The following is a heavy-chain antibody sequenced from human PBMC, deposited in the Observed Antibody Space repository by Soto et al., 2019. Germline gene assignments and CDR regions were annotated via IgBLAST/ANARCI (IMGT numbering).Heavy chain of an antibody. CDR3: ARDSPDILTGYYPDYYYGMDV. J-gene: IGHJ6*02. CDR2: ITTRSTTI. Sequence: GGSLRLSCAASGRTFSRYNMNWVRQAPGKGLEWISYITTRSTTIYYADSVKGRFTISRDNAKNSLFLQMDSLRDEDTAIYYCARDSPDILTGYYPDYYYGMDVWGQGTTVTVSS. V-gene: IGHV3-48*02. CDR1: GRTFSRYN. D-gene: IGHD3-9*01.